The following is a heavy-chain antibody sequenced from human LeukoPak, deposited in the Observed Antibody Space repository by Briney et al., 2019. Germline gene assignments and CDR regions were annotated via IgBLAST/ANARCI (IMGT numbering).Heavy chain of an antibody. D-gene: IGHD2/OR15-2a*01. J-gene: IGHJ3*02. CDR3: ARDSRAVSVAFDI. CDR2: ISSSAGTI. CDR1: GFTFSDYY. V-gene: IGHV3-11*01. Sequence: GGSLRLSCAASGFTFSDYYMSWIRQAPGKGLEWVSYISSSAGTIYYADSVKGRFTNSRDNAKNSLYLQMNSLRAEDTAVYYCARDSRAVSVAFDIWGQGTMVTVSS.